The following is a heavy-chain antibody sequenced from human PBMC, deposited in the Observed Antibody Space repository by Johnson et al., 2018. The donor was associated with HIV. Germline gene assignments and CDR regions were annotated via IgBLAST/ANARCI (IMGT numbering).Heavy chain of an antibody. V-gene: IGHV3-7*01. J-gene: IGHJ3*02. Sequence: EVQLVESGGGLVKPGGSLRLSCVGSGFSFSDHFMDWVRQAPGKGLEWVANIKQDGSEKYYVDSVKGRFTISRDNAKKSLYLEMRDLRVDDTATYYCARESAPWGGDYAGYGLDIWGQGTRVAVSS. CDR2: IKQDGSEK. CDR1: GFSFSDHF. D-gene: IGHD4-17*01. CDR3: ARESAPWGGDYAGYGLDI.